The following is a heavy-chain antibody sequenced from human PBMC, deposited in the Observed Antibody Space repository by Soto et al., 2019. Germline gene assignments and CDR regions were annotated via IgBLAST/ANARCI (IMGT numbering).Heavy chain of an antibody. CDR2: IYYSGST. CDR1: GGSISSYY. CDR3: ARRVTTVTTGLVSYAFDI. Sequence: QVQLQESGPGLVKPSETLSLTCTVSGGSISSYYWSWIRQPPGKGLEWIGYIYYSGSTNYNPSLQSRVTMSVDTSKNQFSLKLSSVTAADTAVYYCARRVTTVTTGLVSYAFDIWGQGTMVTVSS. D-gene: IGHD4-17*01. J-gene: IGHJ3*02. V-gene: IGHV4-59*01.